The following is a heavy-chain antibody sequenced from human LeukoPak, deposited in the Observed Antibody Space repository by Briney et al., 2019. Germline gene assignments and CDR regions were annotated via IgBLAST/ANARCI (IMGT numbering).Heavy chain of an antibody. CDR1: GGTFSSYA. CDR2: ISPILGIA. CDR3: ARVDCSGGSCYSENNWFDP. D-gene: IGHD2-15*01. Sequence: ASVKVSCKASGGTFSSYAISWVRQAPGQGLEWMGRISPILGIANYAQKFQGRVTITADNSTSTAYMELSSLRSEDTAVYYCARVDCSGGSCYSENNWFDPWGQGTLVTVSS. V-gene: IGHV1-69*04. J-gene: IGHJ5*02.